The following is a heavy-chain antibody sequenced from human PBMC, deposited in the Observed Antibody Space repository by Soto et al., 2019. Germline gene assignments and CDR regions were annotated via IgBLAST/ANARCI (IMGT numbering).Heavy chain of an antibody. J-gene: IGHJ5*02. V-gene: IGHV3-23*01. D-gene: IGHD6-19*01. CDR2: ISGSGGST. Sequence: GGSLRLSCAASGFTFSSYAMSWVRQAPGKGLEWVSAISGSGGSTYYEDSVKGRSTISRDNSKNTLYLQMNSLRAEDTAVYYCAKNPRREQWLVWGGRLWFDPWGQGTLVTVSS. CDR3: AKNPRREQWLVWGGRLWFDP. CDR1: GFTFSSYA.